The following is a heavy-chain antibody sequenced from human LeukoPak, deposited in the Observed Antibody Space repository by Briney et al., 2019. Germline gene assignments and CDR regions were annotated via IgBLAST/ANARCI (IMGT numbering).Heavy chain of an antibody. V-gene: IGHV1-2*02. CDR2: INPNSGGT. J-gene: IGHJ4*02. CDR3: AREMAIAVAGDDY. CDR1: GYTFTGYY. D-gene: IGHD6-19*01. Sequence: ASVKVSCKASGYTFTGYYMHWVRQAPGQGLEWMGWINPNSGGTNYAQKFQGRVTMTRDMSISTAYMELSRLRSDDTAVYYCAREMAIAVAGDDYWGQGTLVTVSS.